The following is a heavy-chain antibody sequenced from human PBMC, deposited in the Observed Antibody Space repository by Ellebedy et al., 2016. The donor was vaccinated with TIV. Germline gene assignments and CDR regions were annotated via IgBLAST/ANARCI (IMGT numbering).Heavy chain of an antibody. CDR1: GFIFADYA. CDR2: ISLNSGNL. V-gene: IGHV3-9*01. J-gene: IGHJ3*02. Sequence: PGGSLRLSCAASGFIFADYAMHWIRHPPGKGLEWVSGISLNSGNLAYADSVHGRFTISRDNARKSLYLQMNRLRSEDTAFYYCVKGLDAFDIWGQGTMVTVSS. CDR3: VKGLDAFDI.